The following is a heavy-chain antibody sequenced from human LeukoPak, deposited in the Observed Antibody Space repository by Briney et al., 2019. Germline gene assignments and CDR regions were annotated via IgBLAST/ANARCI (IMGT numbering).Heavy chain of an antibody. D-gene: IGHD2/OR15-2a*01. V-gene: IGHV1-18*01. CDR1: GYTFTSYG. J-gene: IGHJ6*02. CDR3: AAAISIPRYYGMDV. Sequence: ASVKVSCKASGYTFTSYGISWVRQAPGQGLEWMGWISAYNGNTNYAQKLQGRVTMTTDTSTSTAYMELRSLRSDDTAVYYCAAAISIPRYYGMDVWGQGTTVTVSS. CDR2: ISAYNGNT.